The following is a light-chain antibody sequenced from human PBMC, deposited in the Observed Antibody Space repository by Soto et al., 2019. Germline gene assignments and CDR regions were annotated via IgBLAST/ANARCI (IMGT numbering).Light chain of an antibody. V-gene: IGKV2-30*01. CDR3: MQHTPWPHT. J-gene: IGKJ2*01. Sequence: VMTQSPPSLTGTPGQPASISGRYSQSLVFSNGKTYVSWYHQRPGQPQRRLVYDVSDRYSGVPDIFRGSRSHTHFTPKLSSVAAEDVGMSYCMQHTPWPHTFGQGKTLEI. CDR1: QSLVFSNGKTY. CDR2: DVS.